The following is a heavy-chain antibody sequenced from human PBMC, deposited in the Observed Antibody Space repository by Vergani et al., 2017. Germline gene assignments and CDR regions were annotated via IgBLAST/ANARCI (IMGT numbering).Heavy chain of an antibody. CDR1: GFTVSSNY. CDR3: ASGIVVVPAAMGV. J-gene: IGHJ6*04. V-gene: IGHV3-53*01. D-gene: IGHD2-2*01. Sequence: EVQLVESGGGLIQPGGSLRLSCAASGFTVSSNYMSWVRQAPGKGLEWVSVIYSGGSTYYADSVKGRVTISRDNSKNTLYLQMNSLRAEDTAVYYCASGIVVVPAAMGVWGKGTTVTVSS. CDR2: IYSGGST.